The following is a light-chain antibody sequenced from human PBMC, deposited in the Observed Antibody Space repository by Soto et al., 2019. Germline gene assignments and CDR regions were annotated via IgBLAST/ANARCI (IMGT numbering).Light chain of an antibody. V-gene: IGLV2-8*01. CDR1: TNDVGFYDF. CDR3: KSYAGSNTYV. J-gene: IGLJ1*01. Sequence: QSALTQPPSASGSPGQSVTISCTGTTNDVGFYDFVSWYQHHPGKAPRLIIYEVVQRPSGVPDRFSGSKSGNTASLTVSGLQDADEADYFCKSYAGSNTYVFGSGTKVTVL. CDR2: EVV.